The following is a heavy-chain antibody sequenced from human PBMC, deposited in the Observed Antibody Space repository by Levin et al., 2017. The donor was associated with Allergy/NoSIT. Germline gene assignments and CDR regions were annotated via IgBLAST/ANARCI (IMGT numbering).Heavy chain of an antibody. CDR2: IHNSGST. CDR1: GGSFMSYY. CDR3: ARHVLQLAPFDY. J-gene: IGHJ4*02. V-gene: IGHV4-59*08. D-gene: IGHD6-13*01. Sequence: SETLSLTCNVSGGSFMSYYWTWIRQSPGKGLEWIAYIHNSGSTSYNPSLKSRVTISIDPSKNQFSLKLSSVTAADTAVYYCARHVLQLAPFDYWGQGTLVTVSS.